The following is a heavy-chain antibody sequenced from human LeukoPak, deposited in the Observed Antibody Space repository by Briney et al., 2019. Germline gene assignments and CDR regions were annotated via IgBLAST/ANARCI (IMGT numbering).Heavy chain of an antibody. Sequence: GGSLRLSCAASGLTFSSYAMNWVRQAPGKGLEWVSALYIGGNTYYADSVRGRFTISRDNSKNTLYLQMNSLRAEDTAIYYCMTAAGYNFGQYWGQGTLVTVSS. D-gene: IGHD5-18*01. V-gene: IGHV3-23*05. CDR3: MTAAGYNFGQY. CDR2: LYIGGNT. CDR1: GLTFSSYA. J-gene: IGHJ4*02.